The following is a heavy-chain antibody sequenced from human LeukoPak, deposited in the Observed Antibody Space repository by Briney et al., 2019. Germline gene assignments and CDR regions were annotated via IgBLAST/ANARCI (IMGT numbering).Heavy chain of an antibody. CDR3: ARSPSSGYPRHAFDI. D-gene: IGHD3-22*01. J-gene: IGHJ3*02. V-gene: IGHV3-30*04. CDR1: GFTFSSYA. CDR2: ISYDGSNK. Sequence: PGGSLRLSCAASGFTFSSYAMHWVRQAPGKGLEWVAVISYDGSNKYYADSVKGRFTISRDNSKNTLYLQMNSLRAEDTAVYYCARSPSSGYPRHAFDIWGQGTMVTVSS.